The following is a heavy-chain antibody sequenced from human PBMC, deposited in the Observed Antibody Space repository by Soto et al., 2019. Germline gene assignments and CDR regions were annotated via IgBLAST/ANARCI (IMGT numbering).Heavy chain of an antibody. V-gene: IGHV1-46*03. CDR3: ARDQNYDILTGAISGTEYFQH. D-gene: IGHD3-9*01. J-gene: IGHJ1*01. Sequence: ASVKVSCKASGYTFTSYYMHWVRQAPGQGLEWMGIINPSGGSTSYAQKFQGRVTMTRDTSTSTVYMELSSLRSEDTAVYYCARDQNYDILTGAISGTEYFQHWGQGTLVTVSS. CDR1: GYTFTSYY. CDR2: INPSGGST.